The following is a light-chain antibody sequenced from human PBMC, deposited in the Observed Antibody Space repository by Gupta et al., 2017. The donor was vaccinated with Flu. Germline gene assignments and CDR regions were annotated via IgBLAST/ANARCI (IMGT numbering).Light chain of an antibody. J-gene: IGKJ2*01. CDR1: QTISRY. CDR2: AAS. V-gene: IGKV1-39*01. Sequence: PSSLSASVGDRVTIACRASQTISRYLHWFQHKPGEAPKVLIFAASSLQAGVPSRFSGGGSGTDFTLTISRLQPEDSAVYFCQQTDSTPHTFGQGTKVEIK. CDR3: QQTDSTPHT.